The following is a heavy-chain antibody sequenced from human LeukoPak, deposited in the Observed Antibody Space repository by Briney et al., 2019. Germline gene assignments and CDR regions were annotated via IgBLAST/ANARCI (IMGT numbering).Heavy chain of an antibody. CDR3: AREDGGVTTGFDP. J-gene: IGHJ5*02. D-gene: IGHD4-17*01. CDR1: GYTFTGYY. V-gene: IGHV1-2*02. CDR2: INPNSGGT. Sequence: ASVKVSCKASGYTFTGYYMHWVRQAPGQGLEWMGWINPNSGGTNYAQKFQGRVTMTRDTSISTAYMELSRLRSDDTAVYYCAREDGGVTTGFDPWGQGTLVTVSS.